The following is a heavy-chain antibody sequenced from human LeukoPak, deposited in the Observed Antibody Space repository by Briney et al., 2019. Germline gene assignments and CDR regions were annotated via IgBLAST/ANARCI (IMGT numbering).Heavy chain of an antibody. CDR3: ARGRCSSTSCYPRKRYYFDY. J-gene: IGHJ4*02. V-gene: IGHV4-4*02. Sequence: SETLSLTCAVSGGSISSSNWWSWVRQPPGKGLEWIGEIYHSGSTNYNPSLKSRVTISVDKSKNQFSLKLSSVTAADTAVYYCARGRCSSTSCYPRKRYYFDYWGQGTLVTVSS. CDR1: GGSISSSNW. D-gene: IGHD2-2*01. CDR2: IYHSGST.